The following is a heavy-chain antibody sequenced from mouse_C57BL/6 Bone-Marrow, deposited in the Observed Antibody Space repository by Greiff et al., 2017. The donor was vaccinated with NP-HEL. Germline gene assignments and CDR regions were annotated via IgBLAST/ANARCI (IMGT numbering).Heavy chain of an antibody. Sequence: QVQLQQSGAELVRPGASVKLSCKASGYTFTDYYINWVKQRPGQGLEWIARIYPGSGNTYYNEKFKGKATLTAEKSSSTAYMQLSSLTSEDSAVYFCAREGYYSNLFAYWGQGTLVTVSA. V-gene: IGHV1-76*01. CDR1: GYTFTDYY. D-gene: IGHD2-5*01. J-gene: IGHJ3*01. CDR3: AREGYYSNLFAY. CDR2: IYPGSGNT.